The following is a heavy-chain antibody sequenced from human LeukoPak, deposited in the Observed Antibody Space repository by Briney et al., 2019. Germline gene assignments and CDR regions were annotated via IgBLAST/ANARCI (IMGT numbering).Heavy chain of an antibody. V-gene: IGHV3-64D*06. Sequence: PGGSLRLSCSASGFTFSRYAMHWVRQAPGKGLEYVSAISSNGGSTYYADSVKGRFTISRDNSRNTLHLQMSSLRVVDTAVYYCVKDSSSGSYFDYWGQGTLVTVSS. CDR2: ISSNGGST. CDR3: VKDSSSGSYFDY. CDR1: GFTFSRYA. J-gene: IGHJ4*02. D-gene: IGHD3-10*01.